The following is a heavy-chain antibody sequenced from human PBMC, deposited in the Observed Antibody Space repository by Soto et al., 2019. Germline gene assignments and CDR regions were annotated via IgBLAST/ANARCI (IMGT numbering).Heavy chain of an antibody. D-gene: IGHD3-9*01. CDR2: ITAGSDTV. Sequence: GGSLRLSCAASGFTFSAYSMNWARQAPGKGLEWVSYITAGSDTVFYADSVKGRFTISRDNAKNSLYLQMNSLRDEDTAVYYYARDNGMAGDIDQWGAGRLV. V-gene: IGHV3-48*02. CDR1: GFTFSAYS. J-gene: IGHJ5*02. CDR3: ARDNGMAGDIDQ.